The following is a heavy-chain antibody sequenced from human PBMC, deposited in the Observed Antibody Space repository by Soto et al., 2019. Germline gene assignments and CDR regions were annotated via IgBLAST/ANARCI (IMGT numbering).Heavy chain of an antibody. CDR3: ARHPAYNWKSIPGWFDP. V-gene: IGHV4-39*01. Sequence: QLQLQESGPGLVKPSETLSLTCTVSGGSISSSSYYWGWIRQPPGKGLEWIGSIYYSGSTYYNPSLKSRVTISVDTSKNQFSLKLSSVTAADTAVYYCARHPAYNWKSIPGWFDPWGQGTLVTVSS. D-gene: IGHD1-20*01. J-gene: IGHJ5*02. CDR1: GGSISSSSYY. CDR2: IYYSGST.